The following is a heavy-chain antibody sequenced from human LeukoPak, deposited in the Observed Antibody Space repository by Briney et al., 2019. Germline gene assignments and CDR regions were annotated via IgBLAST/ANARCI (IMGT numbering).Heavy chain of an antibody. D-gene: IGHD6-13*01. Sequence: GGSLRLSCAASGFTFSDYGMHWVRQAPGKGLELVAFIRYDGSYKYYANSMKGRFTISRDNSKNTLYLQMNSLRAEDTAVYYCAKDLVAADRYYFDYWGQGTLVTVSS. V-gene: IGHV3-30*02. CDR3: AKDLVAADRYYFDY. J-gene: IGHJ4*02. CDR1: GFTFSDYG. CDR2: IRYDGSYK.